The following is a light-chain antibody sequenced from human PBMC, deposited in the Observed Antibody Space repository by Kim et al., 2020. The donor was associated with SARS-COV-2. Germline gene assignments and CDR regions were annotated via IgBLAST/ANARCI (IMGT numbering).Light chain of an antibody. Sequence: DIQMTQSPSAVSASVGDRVIITCRASQGIANYLAWFQQTPGKVPKRLIYAASSLQSGVPSRFSGSGSGTEFTLTISSLQPEDFATYFCLQHNTSPPTFGQGTKVDIK. CDR3: LQHNTSPPT. V-gene: IGKV1-17*03. J-gene: IGKJ1*01. CDR1: QGIANY. CDR2: AAS.